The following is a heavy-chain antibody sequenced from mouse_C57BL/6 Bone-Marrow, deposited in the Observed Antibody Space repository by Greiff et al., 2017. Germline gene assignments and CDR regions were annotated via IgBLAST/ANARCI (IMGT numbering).Heavy chain of an antibody. V-gene: IGHV5-12*01. J-gene: IGHJ3*01. Sequence: EVHLVESGGGLVQPGGSLKLSCAASGFTFSDYYMYWVRQTPEKRLEWVAYISNGGGSTYYPDTVKGRFTISRDNAKNTLYLQMSRLKSEDTAMYYCARPDSSGPWFAYWGQGTLVTVSA. CDR2: ISNGGGST. D-gene: IGHD3-2*02. CDR3: ARPDSSGPWFAY. CDR1: GFTFSDYY.